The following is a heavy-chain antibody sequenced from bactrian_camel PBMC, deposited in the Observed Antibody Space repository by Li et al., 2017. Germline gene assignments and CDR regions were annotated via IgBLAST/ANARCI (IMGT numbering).Heavy chain of an antibody. Sequence: HVQLVESGGGSVQDGGFLRLSCAASGYRFRNYCMSWFRQAPGEEREGVATIDYAGEKSYADAVKGRFTLSKDNAKNTVYLQMNSLKSEDTALYYCVVRNNQAFAYWGQGTQVTVS. D-gene: IGHD3*01. CDR1: GYRFRNYC. CDR3: VVRNNQAFAY. V-gene: IGHV3S1*01. J-gene: IGHJ4*01. CDR2: IDYAGEK.